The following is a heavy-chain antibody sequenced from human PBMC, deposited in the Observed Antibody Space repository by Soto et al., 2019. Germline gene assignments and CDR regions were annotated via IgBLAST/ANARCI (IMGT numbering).Heavy chain of an antibody. Sequence: GGSLRLSCAASGFTFSSYGMHWVRQAPGKGLEWVAVISYDGSNKYYADSVKGRFTISRDNSKNTLYLQMNSLRAEDTAVYYCAKSGYSSSWQLFDYWGQGTLVTVSS. CDR1: GFTFSSYG. V-gene: IGHV3-30*18. CDR3: AKSGYSSSWQLFDY. D-gene: IGHD6-13*01. J-gene: IGHJ4*02. CDR2: ISYDGSNK.